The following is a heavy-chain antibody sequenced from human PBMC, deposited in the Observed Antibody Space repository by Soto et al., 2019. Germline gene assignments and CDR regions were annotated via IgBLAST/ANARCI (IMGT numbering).Heavy chain of an antibody. V-gene: IGHV4-59*08. J-gene: IGHJ4*02. D-gene: IGHD5-12*01. Sequence: QVHLQESGPGLVKPSETLSLTCTVSGGSISNYYWSWIRQPPGKGLEWIGYIYYSGSTDYNPSLKSRVTISVDTSNNQFSLKVSSVTAADTAVYYCARGRWPQLPDNWGQGTLVTVSS. CDR2: IYYSGST. CDR3: ARGRWPQLPDN. CDR1: GGSISNYY.